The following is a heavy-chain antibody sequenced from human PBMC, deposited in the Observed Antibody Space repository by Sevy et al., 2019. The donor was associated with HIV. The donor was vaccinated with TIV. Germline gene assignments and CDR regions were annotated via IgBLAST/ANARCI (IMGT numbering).Heavy chain of an antibody. CDR1: GNSFSGYW. V-gene: IGHV5-10-1*01. CDR3: AGLLDKVPYAFDI. J-gene: IGHJ3*02. Sequence: GESLKISCQGSGNSFSGYWISWVRLMPGKGLEWMGRIDPTDSYTYYSPSFQGHVTISTDKSITTAYLQWSSLKASDTAMYYCAGLLDKVPYAFDIWGQGAMVTVSS. CDR2: IDPTDSYT. D-gene: IGHD2-2*01.